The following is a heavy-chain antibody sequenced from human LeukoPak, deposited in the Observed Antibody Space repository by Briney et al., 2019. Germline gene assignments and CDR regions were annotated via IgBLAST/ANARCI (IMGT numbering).Heavy chain of an antibody. D-gene: IGHD6-19*01. CDR1: GGSISSYS. CDR3: ARASSGWSHYFDY. J-gene: IGHJ4*02. V-gene: IGHV4-4*07. Sequence: PSETLSLTCTVSGGSISSYSWSWIRQPAVKGLEWIGRMYTSGSTKYNPSLKSRVTMSVDTSKNQFSLKLSSVTAADTAVYYCARASSGWSHYFDYWGQGTLVTVSS. CDR2: MYTSGST.